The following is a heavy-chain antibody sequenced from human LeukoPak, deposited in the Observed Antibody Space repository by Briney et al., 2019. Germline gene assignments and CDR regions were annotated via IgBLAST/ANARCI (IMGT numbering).Heavy chain of an antibody. D-gene: IGHD3-3*01. V-gene: IGHV3-9*01. CDR3: AKGAYYDFWSGPAGDWFDP. Sequence: GGSLRLSCAASGFTFDDYAMHWVRQAPGKGLEWVSGIRWNSGSIGYADSVKGRFTISRDNAKNSLYLQMNSLRAEDTALYYCAKGAYYDFWSGPAGDWFDPWGQGTLVTVSS. CDR1: GFTFDDYA. J-gene: IGHJ5*02. CDR2: IRWNSGSI.